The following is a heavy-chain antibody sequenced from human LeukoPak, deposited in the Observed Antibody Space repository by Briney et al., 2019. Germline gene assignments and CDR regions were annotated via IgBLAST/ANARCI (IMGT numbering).Heavy chain of an antibody. CDR1: GYTFTSYY. CDR3: ARVQFRTLLDYFDY. D-gene: IGHD1/OR15-1a*01. J-gene: IGHJ4*02. Sequence: ASVKVSCKASGYTFTSYYMHWVRQAPGQGLEWMGWISAYNGNTNYAQKLQGRVTMTTDTSTSTAYMELRSLRSDDTAVYYCARVQFRTLLDYFDYWGQGTLVTVSS. CDR2: ISAYNGNT. V-gene: IGHV1-18*04.